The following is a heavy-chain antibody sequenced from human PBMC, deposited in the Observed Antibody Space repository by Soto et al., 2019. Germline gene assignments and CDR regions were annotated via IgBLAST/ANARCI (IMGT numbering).Heavy chain of an antibody. D-gene: IGHD2-15*01. V-gene: IGHV5-51*01. CDR3: ARQGSGGSHDAFDV. J-gene: IGHJ3*01. CDR1: GYSFPSYW. Sequence: GESLKISCKGSGYSFPSYWIGWVRQMPGKGLEWMGIIYPGDSDTTYGPSFQGRVTISVDKSISTAYLQWNSLKASDTAMYYCARQGSGGSHDAFDVWGQGTMVTVSS. CDR2: IYPGDSDT.